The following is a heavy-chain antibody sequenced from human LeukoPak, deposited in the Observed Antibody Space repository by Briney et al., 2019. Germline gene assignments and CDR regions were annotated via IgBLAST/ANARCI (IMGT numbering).Heavy chain of an antibody. CDR3: AGGQGGSSWPRPYSYGMGV. CDR1: GFTLSSYS. J-gene: IGHJ6*02. CDR2: IDSDTYGNTI. V-gene: IGHV3-48*02. D-gene: IGHD6-13*01. Sequence: GGSLRLSCAASGFTLSSYSMNWVRQAPGKGLEWISYIDSDTYGNTIYYPHTVKGRFTISRDNAKNSLYLQMDSLRDEDTAVYYCAGGQGGSSWPRPYSYGMGVWGQGTTVTVSS.